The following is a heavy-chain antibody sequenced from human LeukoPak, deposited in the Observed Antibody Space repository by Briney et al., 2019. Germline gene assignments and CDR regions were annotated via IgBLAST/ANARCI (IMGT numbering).Heavy chain of an antibody. V-gene: IGHV4-4*02. CDR2: IYHSGMT. Sequence: SETLSLTCAVSGGSISSPNWWSWVRQPPGKGLEWIGEIYHSGMTNYKTSLKSRVTISVDESKNQFSLKLSSVTAADTAVYYCARDLVENYRGHDFWGQGILVIVSS. D-gene: IGHD2-15*01. CDR3: ARDLVENYRGHDF. CDR1: GGSISSPNW. J-gene: IGHJ4*02.